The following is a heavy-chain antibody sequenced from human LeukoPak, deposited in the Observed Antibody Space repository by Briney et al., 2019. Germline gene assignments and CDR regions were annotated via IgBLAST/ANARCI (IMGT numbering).Heavy chain of an antibody. J-gene: IGHJ5*02. V-gene: IGHV1-69*05. CDR3: ARTPGYSSTARDNWFDP. CDR2: IIPIFGTA. CDR1: GGTFSSYA. Sequence: SVKVSCKASGGTFSSYAISWVRQAPGQGLEWMGGIIPIFGTANYAQKFQGRVTITTDESTSTAYMELSSLRSEDTAVYYCARTPGYSSTARDNWFDPWGQGTLVTVSS. D-gene: IGHD6-13*01.